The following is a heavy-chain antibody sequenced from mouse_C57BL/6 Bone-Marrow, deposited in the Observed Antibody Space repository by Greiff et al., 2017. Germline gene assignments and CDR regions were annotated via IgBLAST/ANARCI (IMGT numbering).Heavy chain of an antibody. CDR3: AVGYGFDY. CDR1: GYTFTDYY. D-gene: IGHD1-1*01. J-gene: IGHJ2*01. V-gene: IGHV1-19*01. Sequence: VQLKQSGPVLVKPGASVKMSCKASGYTFTDYYMNWVKQSHGKSLEWIGVINPYNGGTSYNQKFKGKATLTVDKSSSTAYMELNSLTSEDSAVYYCAVGYGFDYWGQGTTLTVSS. CDR2: INPYNGGT.